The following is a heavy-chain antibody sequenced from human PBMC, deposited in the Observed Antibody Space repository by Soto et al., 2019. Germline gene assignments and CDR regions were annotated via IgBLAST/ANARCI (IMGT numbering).Heavy chain of an antibody. J-gene: IGHJ4*02. CDR1: GFTFSSYW. CDR3: AKSAPLCDFDWLLSLCALDY. Sequence: PGGSLRLSCAASGFTFSSYWMSWVRQAPGKGLEWVSAISGSGGSTYYADSVKGRFTISRDNSKNTLYLQMNSLRAEDTAVYYCAKSAPLCDFDWLLSLCALDYWGQGTLVTVSS. CDR2: ISGSGGST. D-gene: IGHD3-9*01. V-gene: IGHV3-23*01.